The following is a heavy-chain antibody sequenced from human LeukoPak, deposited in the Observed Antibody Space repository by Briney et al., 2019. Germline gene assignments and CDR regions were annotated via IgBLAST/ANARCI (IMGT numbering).Heavy chain of an antibody. CDR3: TRGPIQLWLYHGMDV. D-gene: IGHD5-18*01. V-gene: IGHV3-49*04. Sequence: GRSLRLSCTVSGFTFGDHAMSWVRQAPGKGLEWVGFIRSKTYGGTTEYVASVKGRFIISRDDSTSIAYLQMNSLKTEHTAVYYCTRGPIQLWLYHGMDVWGQGTTVTVSS. CDR1: GFTFGDHA. CDR2: IRSKTYGGTT. J-gene: IGHJ6*02.